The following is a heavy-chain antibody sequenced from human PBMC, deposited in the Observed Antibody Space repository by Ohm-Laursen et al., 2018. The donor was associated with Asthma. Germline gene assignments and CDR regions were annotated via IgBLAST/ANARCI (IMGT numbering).Heavy chain of an antibody. CDR1: GFTFSNAW. Sequence: SLRLSCAAFGFTFSNAWMSWVRQAPGQGLEWVSVISGSGGTTYYADSVEGRFTISRDNSKNTMYLQMNSLRAEDTAVYYCAKDLGTVTKGYFDYWGQGTLVTVSS. CDR3: AKDLGTVTKGYFDY. CDR2: ISGSGGTT. J-gene: IGHJ4*02. V-gene: IGHV3-23*01. D-gene: IGHD4-17*01.